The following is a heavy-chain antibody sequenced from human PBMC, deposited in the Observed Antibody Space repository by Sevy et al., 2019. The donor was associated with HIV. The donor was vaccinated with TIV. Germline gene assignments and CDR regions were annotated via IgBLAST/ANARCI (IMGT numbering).Heavy chain of an antibody. V-gene: IGHV5-51*01. Sequence: GESLKISCKGSGYSFTTYWIGWVRQMPGKGLEWMGIIYPGDSESRYSPSFQGQVTISADKCISTAYLQWTSLKGSDTAMYYCARATYYYDSSGYFRSYYFDFWGQGTLVTVSS. J-gene: IGHJ4*02. CDR3: ARATYYYDSSGYFRSYYFDF. D-gene: IGHD3-22*01. CDR2: IYPGDSES. CDR1: GYSFTTYW.